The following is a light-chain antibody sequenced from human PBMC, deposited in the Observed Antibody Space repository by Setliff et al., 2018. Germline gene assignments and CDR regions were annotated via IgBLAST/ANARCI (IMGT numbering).Light chain of an antibody. Sequence: QSVLTQPASVSGSPGQSITISCTGTSSDVGGYNYVSWYQQHPGKAPKLMIYDVSKRPSGVSDRFSGSQSGNTASLTISGLQAEDEADYYCSSYTSSSPYVFGTGTKVTVL. CDR1: SSDVGGYNY. V-gene: IGLV2-14*01. CDR3: SSYTSSSPYV. CDR2: DVS. J-gene: IGLJ1*01.